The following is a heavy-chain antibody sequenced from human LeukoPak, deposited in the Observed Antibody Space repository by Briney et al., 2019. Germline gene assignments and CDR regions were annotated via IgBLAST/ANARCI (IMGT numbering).Heavy chain of an antibody. CDR3: AKDYRPGAYYFDY. J-gene: IGHJ4*02. CDR1: GGTFSSYA. D-gene: IGHD4-11*01. V-gene: IGHV1-69*13. Sequence: GASVKVSCKASGGTFSSYAISWVRQAPGQGLGWMGGIIPIFGTANYAQKFQGRVTITADESTSTAYMVLSSLRSEDTAVYYCAKDYRPGAYYFDYWGQGTLVTVSS. CDR2: IIPIFGTA.